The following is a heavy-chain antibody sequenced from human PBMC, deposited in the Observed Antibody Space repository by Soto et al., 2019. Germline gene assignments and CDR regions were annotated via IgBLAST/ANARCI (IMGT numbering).Heavy chain of an antibody. V-gene: IGHV5-51*01. Sequence: VESVTLSWKRSGYSFNSSWLVWVPQVPGEGLACMGIIYPGDSDTRYSPSFQGQGTISADKSISTAYLQWSSLKASDTAMYYCARQPAHCSSTSCYRHYYYGMDFWGKGTTVTVSS. J-gene: IGHJ6*04. CDR1: GYSFNSSW. CDR3: ARQPAHCSSTSCYRHYYYGMDF. CDR2: IYPGDSDT. D-gene: IGHD2-2*01.